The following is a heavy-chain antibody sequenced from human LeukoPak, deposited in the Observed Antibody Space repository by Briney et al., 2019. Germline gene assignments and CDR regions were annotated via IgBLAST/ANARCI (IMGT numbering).Heavy chain of an antibody. CDR1: GFTFSDYY. CDR3: ARGQRGYSLGLFDY. D-gene: IGHD5-18*01. J-gene: IGHJ4*02. CDR2: ISSSGSTI. Sequence: GSLKLSCAASGFTFSDYYMSWIRPAPGKGLEWVSYISSSGSTIYYEDSVKGRFTISRDNAKNSLYLQMNSLRAEDTAVYYCARGQRGYSLGLFDYWGQGTLVTVSS. V-gene: IGHV3-11*01.